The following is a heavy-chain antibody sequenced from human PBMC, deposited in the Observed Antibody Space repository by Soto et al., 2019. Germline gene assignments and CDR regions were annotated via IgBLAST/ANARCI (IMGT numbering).Heavy chain of an antibody. CDR1: DDSISGYY. D-gene: IGHD3-10*01. Sequence: SETLSLTCTVSDDSISGYYWTWIRQPPGKGLEWIGSIYYRGNTQYSPSLKSRVSMSVDTSERQFSLKLISVTAADTAVYYCARQATSNRGGVDVFDVSGPGTLVTVSS. J-gene: IGHJ3*01. CDR3: ARQATSNRGGVDVFDV. V-gene: IGHV4-59*01. CDR2: IYYRGNT.